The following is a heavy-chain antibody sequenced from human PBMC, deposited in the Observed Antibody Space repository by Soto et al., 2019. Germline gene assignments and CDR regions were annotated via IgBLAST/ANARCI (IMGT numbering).Heavy chain of an antibody. Sequence: PGGSLRLSCAASGFTFSNYAMSWVRQAPGKGLEWVSAISGSGTYYADSVKGRFTISRDNSKNTLFLQMTSLRAGDTAIYFCAKGLHNFDYWGQGTLVTVSS. V-gene: IGHV3-23*01. D-gene: IGHD4-4*01. J-gene: IGHJ4*02. CDR3: AKGLHNFDY. CDR1: GFTFSNYA. CDR2: ISGSGT.